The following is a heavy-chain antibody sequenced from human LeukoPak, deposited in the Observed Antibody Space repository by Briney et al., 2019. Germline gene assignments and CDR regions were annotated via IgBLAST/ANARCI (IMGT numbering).Heavy chain of an antibody. CDR3: ARGTYSSSWYSDGMDV. CDR1: AGSISSYY. D-gene: IGHD6-13*01. CDR2: IYTSGST. V-gene: IGHV4-4*07. Sequence: PAETLSLTCTVSAGSISSYYWSWIRQPAGKGLEWIGRIYTSGSTNYNPSLKSRVTMSVDTSKNQFSLKLSSVTAADTAVYYCARGTYSSSWYSDGMDVWGQGTTVTVSS. J-gene: IGHJ6*02.